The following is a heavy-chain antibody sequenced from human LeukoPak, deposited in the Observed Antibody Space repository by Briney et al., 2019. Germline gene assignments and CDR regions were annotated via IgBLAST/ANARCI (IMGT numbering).Heavy chain of an antibody. CDR2: IYYSGST. CDR1: GGSISSYY. J-gene: IGHJ4*02. V-gene: IGHV4-59*01. D-gene: IGHD1-26*01. CDR3: GRRGGGRMGGATAAYFDY. Sequence: SETLSLTCTVSGGSISSYYWSWIRQPPGKGLEWIGYIYYSGSTNYNPSLKSRVTISVDTSKNQFSLKLSSVTAADTAVYYCGRRGGGRMGGATAAYFDYWGGGPRVPVS.